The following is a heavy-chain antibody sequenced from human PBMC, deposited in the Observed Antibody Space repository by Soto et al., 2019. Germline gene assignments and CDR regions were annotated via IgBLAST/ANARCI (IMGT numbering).Heavy chain of an antibody. D-gene: IGHD3-16*01. CDR3: ARDRVGLDY. Sequence: EVQLVESGGGLVQPGGSRKLSCEASGFTFSNYNMKWVRQAPGKGLEWLAYISTTRTTIYYADSVKGRFTIARDNVKSSLYLYMNSLRDEDTAVYYCARDRVGLDYWGQGTLVTVSS. V-gene: IGHV3-48*02. CDR1: GFTFSNYN. CDR2: ISTTRTTI. J-gene: IGHJ4*02.